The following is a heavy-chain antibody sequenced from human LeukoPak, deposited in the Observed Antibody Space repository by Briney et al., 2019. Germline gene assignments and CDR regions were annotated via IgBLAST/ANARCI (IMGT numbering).Heavy chain of an antibody. D-gene: IGHD6-13*01. Sequence: GGSLRLSCAASGFSFSNHWMTWVRQAPGKGLEWVANIKQDGSEKYYVDSVKGRFAISRDNARNSLYLQMSSLRADDTAVYYCAREVIAALSWFDPWGQGTLVTVSS. CDR1: GFSFSNHW. CDR3: AREVIAALSWFDP. CDR2: IKQDGSEK. J-gene: IGHJ5*02. V-gene: IGHV3-7*01.